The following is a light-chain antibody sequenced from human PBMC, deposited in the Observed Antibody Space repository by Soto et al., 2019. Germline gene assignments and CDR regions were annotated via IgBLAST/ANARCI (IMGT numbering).Light chain of an antibody. CDR3: ATWDDSLSGVV. CDR1: SSNIGSNY. V-gene: IGLV1-47*01. CDR2: RND. Sequence: LTQPPSASGTPGQRVTISCSGSSSNIGSNYVYWYQQLPKTAPQLLIYRNDQRPSGVPDRFSGSKSGTSASLAISGLRSEDEADYYCATWDDSLSGVVFGGGTKVTVL. J-gene: IGLJ2*01.